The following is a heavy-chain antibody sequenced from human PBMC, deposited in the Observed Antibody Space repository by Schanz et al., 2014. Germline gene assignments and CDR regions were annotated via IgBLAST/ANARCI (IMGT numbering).Heavy chain of an antibody. CDR2: IGPNSGGT. D-gene: IGHD3-3*01. J-gene: IGHJ3*01. Sequence: QVQLVQSGSELKKPGASVNISCKASGNTLSAYYIHWIRQAPGQGLGWMGWIGPNSGGTNHAQKFQGRVTMTSDTSITTVYMEVNSLTADDTAVFYCARTASHDVWRGYIPHYAFDLWGQGTVVIVSS. CDR3: ARTASHDVWRGYIPHYAFDL. V-gene: IGHV1-2*02. CDR1: GNTLSAYY.